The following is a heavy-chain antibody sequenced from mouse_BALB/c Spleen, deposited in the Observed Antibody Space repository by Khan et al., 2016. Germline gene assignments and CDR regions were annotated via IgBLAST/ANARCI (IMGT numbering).Heavy chain of an antibody. CDR1: GFTFNTYA. V-gene: IGHV10-1*02. Sequence: EVQLVESGGGLVQPKGSLKLSCAASGFTFNTYAMNWVRQAPGKGLEWVARIRSKSNNYATYYADSVKDRFTISRDDSQSILYLQMNNLKTEDTAMYYGLRSLRLRDYAMDYCGQGTSVTVSS. J-gene: IGHJ4*01. CDR3: LRSLRLRDYAMDY. D-gene: IGHD1-2*01. CDR2: IRSKSNNYAT.